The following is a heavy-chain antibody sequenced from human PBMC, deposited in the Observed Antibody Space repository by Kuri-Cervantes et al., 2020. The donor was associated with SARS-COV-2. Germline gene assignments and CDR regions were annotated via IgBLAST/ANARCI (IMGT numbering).Heavy chain of an antibody. CDR1: GFTFSSYW. CDR2: INSDGSST. CDR3: ARDAPSRRGGY. V-gene: IGHV3-74*01. Sequence: GESLKISCAASGFTFSSYWMHWVRQAPGKGLVWVSRINSDGSSTSYADSVKGRFTISRDNAKNTLYLQMNSLRAEDTAVYYCARDAPSRRGGYWGQGTLVTVSS. J-gene: IGHJ4*02. D-gene: IGHD3-16*01.